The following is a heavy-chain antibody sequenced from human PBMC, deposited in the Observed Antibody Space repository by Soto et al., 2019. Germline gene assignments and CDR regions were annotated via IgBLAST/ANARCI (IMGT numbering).Heavy chain of an antibody. CDR2: IYPGDSDT. V-gene: IGHV5-51*01. D-gene: IGHD6-13*01. CDR1: GYSFTSYW. CDR3: ASHIAAAGARYQNYYYGMDV. J-gene: IGHJ6*02. Sequence: GESLKISCKGSGYSFTSYWIGWVRQMPGKGLEWMGIIYPGDSDTRYSPSFQGQVTISADKSISTAYLQWSSLKASDTAMYYCASHIAAAGARYQNYYYGMDVWGQGTTVTVSS.